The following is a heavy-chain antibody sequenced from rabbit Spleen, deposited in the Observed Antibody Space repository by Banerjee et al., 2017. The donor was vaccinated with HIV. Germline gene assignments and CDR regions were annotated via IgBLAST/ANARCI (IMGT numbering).Heavy chain of an antibody. Sequence: QSLEESGGDLVKPGASLTLTCTASGFSFSSNDYMCWVRQAPGKGLEWISCITGASSDFTYSATWAKGRFTISKTSSTTVTLQMTSLTAADTATYFCARDSSSSFSSYGMDLWGPGTLVTVS. CDR3: ARDSSSSFSSYGMDL. CDR1: GFSFSSNDY. D-gene: IGHD1-1*01. V-gene: IGHV1S40*01. CDR2: ITGASSDFT. J-gene: IGHJ6*01.